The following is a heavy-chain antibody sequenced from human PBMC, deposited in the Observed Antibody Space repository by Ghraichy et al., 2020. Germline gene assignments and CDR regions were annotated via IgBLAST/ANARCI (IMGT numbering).Heavy chain of an antibody. CDR1: GFTVSRNY. Sequence: GGSLRLSCAASGFTVSRNYMSWVRQAPGKGLEWVSVIYSGGSTYYADSVKGRFTISRDNSKNTLYLQMNSLRAEDTAVYYCARVAQWLADYYYYYGMDVWGQGTTVTVSS. V-gene: IGHV3-53*01. D-gene: IGHD6-19*01. CDR2: IYSGGST. CDR3: ARVAQWLADYYYYYGMDV. J-gene: IGHJ6*02.